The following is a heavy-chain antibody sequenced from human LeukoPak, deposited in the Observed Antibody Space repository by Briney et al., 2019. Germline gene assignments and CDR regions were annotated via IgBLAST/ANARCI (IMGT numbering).Heavy chain of an antibody. CDR3: ARNMITMVRGGAFDI. V-gene: IGHV3-48*02. CDR1: GFTFSSYS. CDR2: ISSSSSTI. J-gene: IGHJ3*02. D-gene: IGHD3-10*01. Sequence: GGSLRLSCAASGFTFSSYSMNWVRQAPGKGLEWVSYISSSSSTIYYADSVKGRFTISRDNAKNSLYLQMNSLRDEDTAVYYCARNMITMVRGGAFDIWGQGTMVTVSS.